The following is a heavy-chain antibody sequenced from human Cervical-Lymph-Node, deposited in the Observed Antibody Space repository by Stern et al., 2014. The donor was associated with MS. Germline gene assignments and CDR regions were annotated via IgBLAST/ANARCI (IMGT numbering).Heavy chain of an antibody. CDR2: ISHSGYT. CDR1: GGSFDAFY. CDR3: ARTWIAVRNTKWFDP. Sequence: QVQLQQWGAGLLKPSETLSLTCAVYGGSFDAFYWSWIRQPPGKGLEWIGEISHSGYTNYNPSLKSRVTLSVDTSKNQCSLKLSSVTAADTAVYYCARTWIAVRNTKWFDPWGQGTLVTVSS. J-gene: IGHJ5*02. V-gene: IGHV4-34*01. D-gene: IGHD6-6*01.